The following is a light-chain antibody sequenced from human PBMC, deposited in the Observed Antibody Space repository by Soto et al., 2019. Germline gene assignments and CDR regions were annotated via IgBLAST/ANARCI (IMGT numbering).Light chain of an antibody. V-gene: IGLV2-11*01. CDR1: SSDVGDYNY. J-gene: IGLJ3*02. Sequence: QSALTQPRSVSGSPGQSVTISCIGTSSDVGDYNYVSWYQQHPGKAPTLMVYDVIKRPSGVPGRFSGSKSGNTASLTISGLQAEDEADYSCCSYAGSSWVFGGGTKVTVL. CDR3: CSYAGSSWV. CDR2: DVI.